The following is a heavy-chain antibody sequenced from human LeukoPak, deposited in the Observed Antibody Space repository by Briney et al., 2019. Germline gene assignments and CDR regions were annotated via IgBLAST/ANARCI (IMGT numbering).Heavy chain of an antibody. CDR3: GSRRTAMFGVIKGPIDY. CDR1: GGSITRSSYY. D-gene: IGHD3-3*01. J-gene: IGHJ4*02. V-gene: IGHV4-39*01. CDR2: MYYSGNT. Sequence: SETLSLTCTVSGGSITRSSYYWAWIRQPPGKGLEWIGDMYYSGNTYYNPSLMSRVTISADSSKNQFSLNLTSVTAADTAVYYCGSRRTAMFGVIKGPIDYWGQGTLVTVSS.